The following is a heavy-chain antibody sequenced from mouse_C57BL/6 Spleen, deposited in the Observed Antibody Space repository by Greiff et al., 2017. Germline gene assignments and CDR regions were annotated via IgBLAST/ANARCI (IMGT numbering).Heavy chain of an antibody. V-gene: IGHV5-16*01. Sequence: DVKLVESEGGLVQPGSSMKLSCTASGFTFSDYYMAWVRQVPEKGLEWVANINYDGSSTYYLDSLKSRFIISRDNAKNILYLQMSSLKSEDTATYYCARGGLSYWYFDVWGTGTTVTVSS. D-gene: IGHD3-3*01. CDR3: ARGGLSYWYFDV. CDR1: GFTFSDYY. J-gene: IGHJ1*03. CDR2: INYDGSST.